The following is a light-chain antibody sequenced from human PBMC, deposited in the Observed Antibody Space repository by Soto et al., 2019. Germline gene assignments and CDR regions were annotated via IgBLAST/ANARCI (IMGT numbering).Light chain of an antibody. CDR1: SSDVGGYNY. CDR3: NSYTSKSTGV. CDR2: EVS. Sequence: QSALTQPASVSGSPGQSITISCTGTSSDVGGYNYVSWYQHHPGKAPKLIIYEVSNRPSGVSNRFSCSKSGNTASLTISGLQAEDEADYYCNSYTSKSTGVFGTGTKLTVL. V-gene: IGLV2-14*01. J-gene: IGLJ1*01.